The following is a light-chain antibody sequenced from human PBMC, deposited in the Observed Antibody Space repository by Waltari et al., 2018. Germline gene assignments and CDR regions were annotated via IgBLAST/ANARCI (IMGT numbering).Light chain of an antibody. CDR1: QSVLYSSNNKNY. J-gene: IGKJ1*01. Sequence: DIVMTQSPDSLAVSLGERATINCKSSQSVLYSSNNKNYLVWYQQKPGQPPKLLIYWAYTHESGVPDRFSGSGSVTDFTLTISSLQAEYVAVYYCQQYYSTPLTFGQGTKVEIK. CDR2: WAY. CDR3: QQYYSTPLT. V-gene: IGKV4-1*01.